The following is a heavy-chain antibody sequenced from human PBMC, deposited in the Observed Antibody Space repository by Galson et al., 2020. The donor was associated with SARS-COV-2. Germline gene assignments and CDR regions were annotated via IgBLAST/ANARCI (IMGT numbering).Heavy chain of an antibody. CDR2: IYYSGST. J-gene: IGHJ5*02. Sequence: YYWSWIRQHPGKGLEWIGYIYYSGSTYYNPSLKSRLSISLDTSKNQFSLKLSSVTAADTAVYYCARAHDDYGSGSLGSWGQGTLVTVSS. D-gene: IGHD3-10*01. V-gene: IGHV4-31*02. CDR1: YY. CDR3: ARAHDDYGSGSLGS.